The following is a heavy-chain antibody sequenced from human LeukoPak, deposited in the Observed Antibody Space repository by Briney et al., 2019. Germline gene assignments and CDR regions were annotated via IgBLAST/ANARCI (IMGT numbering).Heavy chain of an antibody. CDR1: GYTFTSYG. CDR2: ISAYNGNT. Sequence: GAPVKVSCKASGYTFTSYGISWVRQAPGQGLEWMGWISAYNGNTNYAQELQGRVTMTTDTSTSTAYMELRSLRSDDTAVYYCARDPALGYTSGWYNWFDPWGQGTLVTVSS. V-gene: IGHV1-18*01. J-gene: IGHJ5*02. D-gene: IGHD6-19*01. CDR3: ARDPALGYTSGWYNWFDP.